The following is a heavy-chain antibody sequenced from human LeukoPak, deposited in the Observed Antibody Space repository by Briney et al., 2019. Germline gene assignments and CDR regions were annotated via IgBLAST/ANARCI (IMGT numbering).Heavy chain of an antibody. D-gene: IGHD3-16*02. CDR1: GGTFSSYA. CDR2: IIPILGIA. Sequence: ASVKVSCKASGGTFSSYAISWVRQAPGQGLEWMGRIIPILGIANYAQKFQGRVTITADNSTSTAYMELSSLRSEDTAVYYCASGDTRLGELSLPYYFDYWGQGTLVTVSS. V-gene: IGHV1-69*04. J-gene: IGHJ4*02. CDR3: ASGDTRLGELSLPYYFDY.